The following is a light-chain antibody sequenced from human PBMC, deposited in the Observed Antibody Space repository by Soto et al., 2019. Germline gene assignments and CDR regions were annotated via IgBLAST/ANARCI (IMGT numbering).Light chain of an antibody. CDR1: QSISSW. V-gene: IGKV1-5*01. CDR3: QQYNSYWT. CDR2: DAS. Sequence: DIQMTQSPSTLSASVGDRVTITCRASQSISSWLAWYQQKPGKAPKLLIYDASSLESGVPSRFSGSGSGTEFTVTISSLQADYFATYYCQQYNSYWTFGQGTKVDIK. J-gene: IGKJ1*01.